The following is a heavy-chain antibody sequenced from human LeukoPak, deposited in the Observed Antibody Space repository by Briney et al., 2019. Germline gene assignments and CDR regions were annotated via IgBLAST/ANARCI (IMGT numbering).Heavy chain of an antibody. Sequence: SETLSLTCAVYGGSFSGYYWSWIRQPPGKGLEWIGEINHSGSTNYNPSLKSRVTISVDTSKNQFSLRLSSVTATDTAVYYCASLMEGMGGKGHWGQGTLVTVSS. J-gene: IGHJ4*02. D-gene: IGHD3-16*01. CDR3: ASLMEGMGGKGH. CDR2: INHSGST. V-gene: IGHV4-34*01. CDR1: GGSFSGYY.